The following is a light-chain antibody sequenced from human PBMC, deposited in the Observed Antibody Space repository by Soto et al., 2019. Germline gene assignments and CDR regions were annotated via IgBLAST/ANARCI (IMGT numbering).Light chain of an antibody. V-gene: IGKV3-15*01. CDR2: GAS. Sequence: EIVMTQSPATLSVSPGERATLSCRASQSVSSNLAWYQQKTGQAPRLLIYGASTRATSILARFSGSRSGTEFTLPISSLQDEDFSVYYCQQYNNWPPRTFGQGTKVEIK. CDR3: QQYNNWPPRT. CDR1: QSVSSN. J-gene: IGKJ1*01.